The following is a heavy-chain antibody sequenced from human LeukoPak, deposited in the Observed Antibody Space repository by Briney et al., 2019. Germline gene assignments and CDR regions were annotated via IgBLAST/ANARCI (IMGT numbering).Heavy chain of an antibody. J-gene: IGHJ4*02. CDR1: GFTVSNNY. D-gene: IGHD4-17*01. CDR3: ARRGYGDYAPFDY. V-gene: IGHV3-66*04. CDR2: IYSSGST. Sequence: GGSLRLSCAVSGFTVSNNYMSWVRQAPGKGLEWVSIIYSSGSTKYADSVKSRFTISRDNTKNTLHLQMDSLRAEDTAVYYCARRGYGDYAPFDYWGQGTLVTVST.